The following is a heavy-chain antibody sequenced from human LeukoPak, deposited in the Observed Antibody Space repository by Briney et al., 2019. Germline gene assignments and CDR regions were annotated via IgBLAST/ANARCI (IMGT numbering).Heavy chain of an antibody. CDR2: INPNSGGT. Sequence: GASVKVSCKASGYTFTGYYMHWVRQAPGQGFEWMGWINPNSGGTNYAQKFQGRVTMTRDTSISTAYMELSRLRYDDTAVYYCARVPGRNVLRYLEASSNWFDPWGQGTLVTVSS. J-gene: IGHJ5*02. CDR1: GYTFTGYY. CDR3: ARVPGRNVLRYLEASSNWFDP. V-gene: IGHV1-2*02. D-gene: IGHD3-9*01.